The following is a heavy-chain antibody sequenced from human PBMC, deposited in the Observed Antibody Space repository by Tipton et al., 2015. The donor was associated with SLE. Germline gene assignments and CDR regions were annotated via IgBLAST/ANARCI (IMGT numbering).Heavy chain of an antibody. Sequence: TLSLTCAVYGGSFSGYYWSWIRLPPGKGLEWIGEINHSGSTNYNPSLKSRVTISVDTSKNQFSLKLSSVTAADTAVYYCARVSRQQLVPKGYDAFDIWGQGTMVTVSS. J-gene: IGHJ3*02. CDR1: GGSFSGYY. V-gene: IGHV4-34*01. CDR2: INHSGST. D-gene: IGHD6-13*01. CDR3: ARVSRQQLVPKGYDAFDI.